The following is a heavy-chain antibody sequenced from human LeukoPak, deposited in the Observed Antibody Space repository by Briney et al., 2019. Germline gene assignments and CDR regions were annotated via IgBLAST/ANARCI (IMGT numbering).Heavy chain of an antibody. J-gene: IGHJ4*02. D-gene: IGHD5-18*01. CDR3: ARAGSRGYSYGYDY. CDR1: GFTFSSHG. V-gene: IGHV3-23*01. CDR2: ISGSGGST. Sequence: GGSLRLSCAVSGFTFSSHGMTWVRQVPGKGLEWVSAISGSGGSTYYGDSVKGRFTISRDNSKNTLYLHMNSLRAEDTAVYYCARAGSRGYSYGYDYWGQGTLVTVSS.